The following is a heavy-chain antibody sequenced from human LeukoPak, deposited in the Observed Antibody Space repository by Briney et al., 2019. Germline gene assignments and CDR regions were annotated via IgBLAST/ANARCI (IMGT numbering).Heavy chain of an antibody. V-gene: IGHV1-69*13. CDR3: AREDGYNPGKFDY. D-gene: IGHD5-24*01. CDR2: IIPIFGTA. Sequence: SVKVSCKASGGTFSSYAISWVRQAPGQGLEWMVGIIPIFGTANYAQKFQGRVTTTADESTSTAYMELSSLRSEDTAVYYCAREDGYNPGKFDYWGQGTLVTVSS. CDR1: GGTFSSYA. J-gene: IGHJ4*02.